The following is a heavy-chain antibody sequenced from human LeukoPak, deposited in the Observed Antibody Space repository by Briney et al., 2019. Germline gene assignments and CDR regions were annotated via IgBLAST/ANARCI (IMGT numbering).Heavy chain of an antibody. CDR2: IYPGDSDT. CDR1: GYSFSTYW. Sequence: KCGESLKISCKGSGYSFSTYWIAWVRQMPGKGLEWMGIIYPGDSDTRYSPSFQGQVTISADKSISTAYLQWSSLRASDTAMYYCARHTDGSDSDAFDIWGQGTMVTVSS. CDR3: ARHTDGSDSDAFDI. D-gene: IGHD2-8*02. V-gene: IGHV5-51*01. J-gene: IGHJ3*02.